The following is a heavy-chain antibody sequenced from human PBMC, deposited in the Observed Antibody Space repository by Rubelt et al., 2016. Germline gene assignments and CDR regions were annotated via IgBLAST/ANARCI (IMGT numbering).Heavy chain of an antibody. CDR1: GFTFRTYA. J-gene: IGHJ4*02. CDR2: ISHDGNYY. CDR3: ASCEAAPGNFDY. V-gene: IGHV3-30*04. Sequence: QVQLVESGGGVVQPGRSLRLSCAASGFTFRTYAMHWVRQAPGTGLEWVAVISHDGNYYQHADSVKGRFTISRDNSKNTLYLQMNSLRPEDTAVYYCASCEAAPGNFDYWGQGTLVTVSS. D-gene: IGHD6-25*01.